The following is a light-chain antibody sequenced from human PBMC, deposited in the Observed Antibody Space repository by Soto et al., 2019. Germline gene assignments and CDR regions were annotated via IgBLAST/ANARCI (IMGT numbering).Light chain of an antibody. CDR1: SSDVGGYNY. CDR2: EVS. V-gene: IGLV2-14*01. Sequence: QSVLTQPASVSGSPGQSITISCTGTSSDVGGYNYVSWYQQHPGKAPKRMIYEVSNRPSGGSNCFSGSKSGNTASLTAAGLQADDEADYYCSSYAGSRTVFGTGTKGTVL. CDR3: SSYAGSRTV. J-gene: IGLJ1*01.